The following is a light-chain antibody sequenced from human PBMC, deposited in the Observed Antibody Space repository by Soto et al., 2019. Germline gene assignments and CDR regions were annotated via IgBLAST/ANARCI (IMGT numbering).Light chain of an antibody. Sequence: QSVLTQPPSVSEAPRQRVTISCSGSSSNIGNNAVNWYQQLPGKAPKLLIYYDNLLPSGVSDRFSGSKSGTSASLAISGLQSEDEAEYSCCSSTDTYIVVFGTGTKVTVL. CDR2: YDN. V-gene: IGLV1-36*01. CDR3: CSSTDTYIVV. J-gene: IGLJ1*01. CDR1: SSNIGNNA.